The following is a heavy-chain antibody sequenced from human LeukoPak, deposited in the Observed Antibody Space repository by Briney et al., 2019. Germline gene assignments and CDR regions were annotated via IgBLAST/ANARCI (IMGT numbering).Heavy chain of an antibody. CDR3: ARQGHKLTLVDYYGMDV. J-gene: IGHJ6*02. D-gene: IGHD1-26*01. CDR1: GGSVNSDY. V-gene: IGHV4-59*08. CDR2: MYYSGSST. Sequence: SETLSLNCTVSGGSVNSDYWSWVRQPPGKGLEWIGYMYYSGSSTNYNPSLKSRVTISVDRSKNQFSLKLSSVTAADTAVYYCARQGHKLTLVDYYGMDVWGQGTTVTVSS.